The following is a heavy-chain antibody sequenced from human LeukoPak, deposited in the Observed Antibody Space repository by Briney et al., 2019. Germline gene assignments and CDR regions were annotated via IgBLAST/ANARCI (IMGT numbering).Heavy chain of an antibody. V-gene: IGHV1-2*02. J-gene: IGHJ3*02. D-gene: IGHD3-22*01. CDR2: INPNSGGT. CDR3: ARDKEYYDSSGYYSFDAFDI. CDR1: GYTFTGYY. Sequence: ASVKVSCKASGYTFTGYYMHWVRQAPGQGLEWMGWINPNSGGTNYAQKFQGRVTMTRDTSISTAYMELSRLRSEDTAVYYCARDKEYYDSSGYYSFDAFDIWGQGTMVTVSS.